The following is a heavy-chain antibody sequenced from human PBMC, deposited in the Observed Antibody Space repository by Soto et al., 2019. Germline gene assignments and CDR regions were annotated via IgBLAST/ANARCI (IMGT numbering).Heavy chain of an antibody. Sequence: GGSLRLSCAASGFTFSSYWMSWVRQAPGKGLEWVANIKEDGSEKYFVDSVKGRFTISRDNAKNSLYVQLNSLRVEDTAVYYCVRGGIGYCSGGSCYYTAFDIWGPGTMVTVSS. CDR2: IKEDGSEK. J-gene: IGHJ3*02. CDR1: GFTFSSYW. CDR3: VRGGIGYCSGGSCYYTAFDI. D-gene: IGHD2-15*01. V-gene: IGHV3-7*01.